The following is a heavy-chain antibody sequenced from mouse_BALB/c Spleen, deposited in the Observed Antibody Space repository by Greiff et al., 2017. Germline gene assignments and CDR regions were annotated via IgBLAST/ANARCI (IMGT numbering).Heavy chain of an antibody. D-gene: IGHD1-1*01. CDR1: GFTFSDYY. V-gene: IGHV5-4*02. Sequence: EVQVVESGGGLVKPGGSLKLSCAASGFTFSDYYMYWVRQTPEKRLEWVATISDGGSYTYYPDSVKGRFTISRDNAKNNLYLQMSSLKSEDTAMYYCARGPYYYGSSRQDYFDYWGQGTTLTVSS. J-gene: IGHJ2*01. CDR3: ARGPYYYGSSRQDYFDY. CDR2: ISDGGSYT.